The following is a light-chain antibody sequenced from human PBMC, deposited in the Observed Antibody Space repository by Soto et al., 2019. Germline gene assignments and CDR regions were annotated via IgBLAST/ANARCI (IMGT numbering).Light chain of an antibody. CDR2: NAS. Sequence: EIVMTQSPATLSVSPGERATLSCRASQSVSSNLAWYQQKPGQAPRLVIYNASIRATGIPDRFSGSGSGTDFTLTISRLEPEDFAVYYCQQYGTSVLTFGQGTKVEIK. V-gene: IGKV3-20*01. CDR1: QSVSSN. CDR3: QQYGTSVLT. J-gene: IGKJ1*01.